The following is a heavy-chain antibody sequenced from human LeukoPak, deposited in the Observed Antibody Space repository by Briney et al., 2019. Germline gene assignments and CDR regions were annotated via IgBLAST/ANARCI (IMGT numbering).Heavy chain of an antibody. CDR1: GGSISSYY. D-gene: IGHD2-2*01. CDR3: ARAGVLIPAAMQRFYYYYYMDV. V-gene: IGHV4-59*01. J-gene: IGHJ6*03. Sequence: SETLSLTCTVSGGSISSYYWSWIRQPPGKGLEWIGYIHYSGTTNYNPSLKSRVTISVDTSKNQFSLKLNSVTAADTAVYYCARAGVLIPAAMQRFYYYYYMDVWGKGTTVTVSS. CDR2: IHYSGTT.